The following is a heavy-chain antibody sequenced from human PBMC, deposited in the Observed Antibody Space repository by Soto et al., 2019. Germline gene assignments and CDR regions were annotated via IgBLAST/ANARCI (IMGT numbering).Heavy chain of an antibody. J-gene: IGHJ4*02. CDR3: TRAPNLRGYSYGYGY. Sequence: GGSLRLSCTASGFTFGDYAMSWVRQAPGKGLEWVGFIRSKAYGGTTEYAASVKGRFTISRDDSKSIAYLQMNSLKTEDTDVYYCTRAPNLRGYSYGYGYWSQGTLVTVSS. V-gene: IGHV3-49*04. CDR1: GFTFGDYA. D-gene: IGHD5-18*01. CDR2: IRSKAYGGTT.